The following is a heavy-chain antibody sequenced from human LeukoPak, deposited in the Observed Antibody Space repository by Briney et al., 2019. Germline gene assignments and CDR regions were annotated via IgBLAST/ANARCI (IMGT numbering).Heavy chain of an antibody. J-gene: IGHJ6*02. Sequence: PSETLSLTCAVYGGSFSGYYWSWIRQPPGKGLEWIGEINHSGSTNYNPSLKSRVTISVDTSKNQFSLKLSSVTAADTAVYYCAKHIVATTWGYYYYYYGMDVWGQGTTVTVSS. CDR2: INHSGST. CDR3: AKHIVATTWGYYYYYYGMDV. V-gene: IGHV4-34*01. CDR1: GGSFSGYY. D-gene: IGHD5-12*01.